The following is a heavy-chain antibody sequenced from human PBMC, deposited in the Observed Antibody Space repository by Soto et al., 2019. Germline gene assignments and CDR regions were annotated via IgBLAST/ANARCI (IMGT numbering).Heavy chain of an antibody. CDR2: IKEDGSEK. CDR3: ARDCSGGSCQY. CDR1: GFTLSYYW. Sequence: EVQLMESGGGLVQPGGSLRLSCAASGFTLSYYWMSWVRQAPGKGLEWVANIKEDGSEKYYVDSVKGRFTISRDNAQNSVFLQMNSLRVEDPAIYYCARDCSGGSCQYWGQGTLVTVSS. D-gene: IGHD2-15*01. V-gene: IGHV3-7*01. J-gene: IGHJ4*02.